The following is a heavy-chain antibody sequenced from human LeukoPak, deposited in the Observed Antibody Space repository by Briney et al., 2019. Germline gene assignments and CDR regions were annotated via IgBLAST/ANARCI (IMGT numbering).Heavy chain of an antibody. CDR3: ARFSVVVTHSLDY. V-gene: IGHV4-39*01. CDR1: GGSIRSSTYY. D-gene: IGHD4-23*01. Sequence: RPSETLSLTCTVSGGSIRSSTYYWGWIRQPPGKGLELIVSIYYSGSTYYNRSLKSRVTVSVDTSKTQFSLNLSSVTAADTAVYYCARFSVVVTHSLDYWGQGTLVTVSS. CDR2: IYYSGST. J-gene: IGHJ4*02.